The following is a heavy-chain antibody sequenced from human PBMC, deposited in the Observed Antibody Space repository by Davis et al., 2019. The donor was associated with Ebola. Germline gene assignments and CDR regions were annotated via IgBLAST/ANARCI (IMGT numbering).Heavy chain of an antibody. CDR2: INWNGGST. CDR3: TRGGARVEAAPDNWFDP. J-gene: IGHJ5*02. D-gene: IGHD2-15*01. Sequence: PGGSLRLSCAASGFTFADYGMSRVRQAPGKGLEWVSGINWNGGSTGYADSVKGRFTISRDNAKNSLYLQMNSLRAEDTAMYYCTRGGARVEAAPDNWFDPWGQGTLVTVSS. V-gene: IGHV3-20*04. CDR1: GFTFADYG.